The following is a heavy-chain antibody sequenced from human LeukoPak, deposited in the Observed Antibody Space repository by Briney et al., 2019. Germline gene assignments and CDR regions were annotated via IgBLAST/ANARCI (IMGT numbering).Heavy chain of an antibody. Sequence: GGSLRLSCVASGFTFSSYWMSWVRQAPGKGLEWVANIKLDGSEKYYVDSVKGRFTISRDNAKNSLYLQMNSLRPEDTAVYYCARGTGELDQWGQGTLVTVSS. CDR2: IKLDGSEK. J-gene: IGHJ4*02. D-gene: IGHD7-27*01. CDR3: ARGTGELDQ. V-gene: IGHV3-7*01. CDR1: GFTFSSYW.